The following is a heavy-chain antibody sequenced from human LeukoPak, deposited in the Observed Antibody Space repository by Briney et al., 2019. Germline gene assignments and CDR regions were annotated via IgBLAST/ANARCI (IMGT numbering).Heavy chain of an antibody. V-gene: IGHV5-51*01. CDR2: FYPGDSDT. J-gene: IGHJ3*02. CDR1: GYSFTSSW. CDR3: ARLAGGGWYTNAFDI. Sequence: GESLKISCKGSGYSFTSSWIGWVRQMPGKGLEWMGIFYPGDSDTRYSPSFQGQVTISADKSISTAYLQWSSLKASDTAMYYCARLAGGGWYTNAFDIWGQGTMVTVSS. D-gene: IGHD6-19*01.